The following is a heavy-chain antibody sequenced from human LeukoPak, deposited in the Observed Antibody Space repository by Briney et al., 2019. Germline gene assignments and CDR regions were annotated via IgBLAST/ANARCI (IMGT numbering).Heavy chain of an antibody. Sequence: PSETLSLTCTVSGGSISSSSYYWGWIRQPPGKGLEWIGSIYYSGSTYYNPSLKSRVTISVDTSKNQFSLKLSSVTAADTAVYYCASADSYGSSFDYWGQGTLVTVSS. CDR2: IYYSGST. D-gene: IGHD5-18*01. CDR1: GGSISSSSYY. V-gene: IGHV4-39*07. J-gene: IGHJ4*02. CDR3: ASADSYGSSFDY.